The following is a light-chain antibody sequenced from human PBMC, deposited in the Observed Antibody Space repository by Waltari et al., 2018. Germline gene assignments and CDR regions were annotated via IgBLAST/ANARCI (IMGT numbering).Light chain of an antibody. CDR3: AAWDDSLNGPWV. CDR1: SSNIGSNT. J-gene: IGLJ3*02. CDR2: SNN. Sequence: QSALTPPPSASGTPGQRVTISCSGRSSNIGSNTQHWYQQLPGTAPKLLIYSNNQRPSGVPDRFSGSKSGTSASLAISGLQSEDEADYYCAAWDDSLNGPWVFGGGTKLTVL. V-gene: IGLV1-44*01.